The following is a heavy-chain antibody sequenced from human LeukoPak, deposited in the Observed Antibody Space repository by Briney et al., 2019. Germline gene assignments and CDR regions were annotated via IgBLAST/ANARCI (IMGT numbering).Heavy chain of an antibody. D-gene: IGHD3-22*01. CDR1: GFTFNNAW. CDR2: IKSKTDGGTT. CDR3: TTFKNYYDSSGYPY. J-gene: IGHJ4*02. V-gene: IGHV3-15*01. Sequence: GGSLRLSCAASGFTFNNAWMSWVRQAPGKGLEWVGRIKSKTDGGTTDYAAPVKGRFTISRDDSKNTLYLQMNSLKTEDTAVYYCTTFKNYYDSSGYPYWGQGTLVTVSS.